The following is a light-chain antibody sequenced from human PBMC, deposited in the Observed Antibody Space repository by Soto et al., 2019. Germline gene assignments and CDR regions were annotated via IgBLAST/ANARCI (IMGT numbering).Light chain of an antibody. Sequence: EIVMTQSPATLSVSPGERATLSCRASQSVSSNLAWYQQKPGQAPRLLIYGASTRSTGIPARFSGSGSGTEFTLTISSLQSEDFAVYYCQHYNNWFPWTFGQGTKVEIK. V-gene: IGKV3-15*01. CDR2: GAS. CDR1: QSVSSN. J-gene: IGKJ1*01. CDR3: QHYNNWFPWT.